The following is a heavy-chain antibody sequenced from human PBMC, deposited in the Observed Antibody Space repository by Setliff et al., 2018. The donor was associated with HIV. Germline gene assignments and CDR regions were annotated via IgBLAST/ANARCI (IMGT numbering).Heavy chain of an antibody. CDR1: GGSINSSHYY. D-gene: IGHD4-17*01. CDR2: IYYSGST. CDR3: ARRFLTTVITLAFDL. Sequence: LSLTCAVSGGSINSSHYYWGWIRQPPGKGPEWIGSIYYSGSTYYSPSLKSRVAMSIDTSKNQFSLKLSSVTAADTAVYYCARRFLTTVITLAFDLWGQGTMVTVSS. J-gene: IGHJ3*01. V-gene: IGHV4-39*01.